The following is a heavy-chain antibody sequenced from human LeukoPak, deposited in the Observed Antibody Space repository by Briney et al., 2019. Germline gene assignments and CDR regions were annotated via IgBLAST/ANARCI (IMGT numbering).Heavy chain of an antibody. CDR2: ISSDGTRT. CDR1: GFTFSRNW. D-gene: IGHD3-3*01. J-gene: IGHJ6*02. V-gene: IGHV3-74*01. Sequence: GGSLRLSCVASGFTFSRNWMHWVRQAPGKGLVWVSRISSDGTRTNYADSVKGRFTISRDNAKNTLYLQMTSLRTEDTAIYYCARVGDYDFWGGDYFYYYGLDVWGQGTTVTVSS. CDR3: ARVGDYDFWGGDYFYYYGLDV.